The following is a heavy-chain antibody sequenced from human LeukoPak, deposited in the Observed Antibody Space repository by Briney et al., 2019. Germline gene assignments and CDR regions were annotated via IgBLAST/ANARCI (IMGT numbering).Heavy chain of an antibody. D-gene: IGHD2-15*01. CDR3: ARVPQDCSGGSCYLEN. CDR2: IYYSGST. J-gene: IGHJ4*02. CDR1: GGSISSYY. V-gene: IGHV4-59*01. Sequence: SETLSLTCTVSGGSISSYYWSWLRQPPGKGLEWIGYIYYSGSTNYNPPLKSRVTISVDTSKNQFSLKLSSVTAADTAVYYCARVPQDCSGGSCYLENWGQGTLVTVSS.